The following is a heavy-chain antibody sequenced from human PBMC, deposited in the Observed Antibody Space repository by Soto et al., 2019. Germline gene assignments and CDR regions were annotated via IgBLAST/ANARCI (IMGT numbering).Heavy chain of an antibody. CDR2: IYYSGST. J-gene: IGHJ4*02. CDR3: ATRIAVAGTDY. Sequence: QVQLQESGPGLVKPSQTLSLTCTVSGGSISRGGYYWSWIRQLPGKGLEWIGYIYYSGSTYYNPSLKSRVTISVDTSKNQFSLKLSSVTAADTAVYYCATRIAVAGTDYWGQGTLVTVSS. V-gene: IGHV4-31*03. D-gene: IGHD6-19*01. CDR1: GGSISRGGYY.